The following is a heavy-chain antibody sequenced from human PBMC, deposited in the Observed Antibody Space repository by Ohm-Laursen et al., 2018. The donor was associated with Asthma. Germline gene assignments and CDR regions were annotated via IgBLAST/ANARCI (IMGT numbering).Heavy chain of an antibody. Sequence: SLRLSCAAFGFTFDDYAMHWVRQAPGKGLEWVSGISWNSGSIGYADSVKGRFTISRDNAKNSLYLQMNSLRAEDTALYYCAKSQWLLSYYGMDVWGQGTTVTVSS. V-gene: IGHV3-9*01. CDR1: GFTFDDYA. CDR2: ISWNSGSI. D-gene: IGHD6-19*01. CDR3: AKSQWLLSYYGMDV. J-gene: IGHJ6*02.